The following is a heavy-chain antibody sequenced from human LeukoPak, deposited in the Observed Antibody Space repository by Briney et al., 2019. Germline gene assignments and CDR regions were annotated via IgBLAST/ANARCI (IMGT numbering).Heavy chain of an antibody. V-gene: IGHV3-66*01. CDR1: GFIVSSNY. D-gene: IGHD3-3*01. CDR3: ARVWSGSYYGMDV. CDR2: IYTGGNT. Sequence: GGSLRLSCTASGFIVSSNYMSWVRQAPGKGLEWVSLIYTGGNTYYADSVKGRFTIYSDYYKNTLYLQMNRLRAEDTAVYYCARVWSGSYYGMDVWGQGTTVTVSS. J-gene: IGHJ6*02.